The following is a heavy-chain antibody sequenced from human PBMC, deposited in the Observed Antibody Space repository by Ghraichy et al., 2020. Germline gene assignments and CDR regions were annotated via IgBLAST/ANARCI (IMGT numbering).Heavy chain of an antibody. V-gene: IGHV3-23*01. CDR3: AKDFDGDYLGDY. Sequence: GESLNISCAASGFSFSNYAMTWARQAPGKGLEWVSDITSGGITYYTDSVKGRFTISRDNSKNMLFLQMNSLRAEDTAVYYWAKDFDGDYLGDYWGQGTLVTVSS. CDR1: GFSFSNYA. D-gene: IGHD4-17*01. CDR2: ITSGGIT. J-gene: IGHJ4*02.